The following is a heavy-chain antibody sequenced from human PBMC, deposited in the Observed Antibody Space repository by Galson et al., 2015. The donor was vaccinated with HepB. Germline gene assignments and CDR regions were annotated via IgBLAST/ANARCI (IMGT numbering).Heavy chain of an antibody. Sequence: SLRLSCAASGFTFGDYAMSWFRQAPGKGLEWVGFIRSKAYGGTTEYAASVKGRFTISRDDSKNTLYLQMNSLKTEDTAVYYCTTTFGWFGELLAFDIWGQGTMVTVSS. D-gene: IGHD3-10*01. CDR2: IRSKAYGGTT. CDR3: TTTFGWFGELLAFDI. J-gene: IGHJ3*02. V-gene: IGHV3-49*03. CDR1: GFTFGDYA.